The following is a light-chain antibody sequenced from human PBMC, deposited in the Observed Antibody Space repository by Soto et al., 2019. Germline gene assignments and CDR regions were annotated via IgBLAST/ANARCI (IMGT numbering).Light chain of an antibody. J-gene: IGLJ3*02. CDR1: SSDVGGYNY. CDR2: DVS. Sequence: QSVLTQPRSVSGSPGQSVTISCTGTSSDVGGYNYVSWYQQHPGKAPKLMIYDVSTRPSGVPDRFSGSKSGNTASLTISGLQAEDEADYYCSSYAAYNKWMFGGGTKLTVL. CDR3: SSYAAYNKWM. V-gene: IGLV2-11*01.